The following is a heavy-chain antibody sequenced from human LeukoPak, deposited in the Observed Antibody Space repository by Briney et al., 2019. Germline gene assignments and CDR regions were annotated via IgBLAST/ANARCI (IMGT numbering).Heavy chain of an antibody. D-gene: IGHD3-10*01. V-gene: IGHV3-30*02. CDR1: GFTFSSYG. CDR3: AKGEVVRGVVLNWFDP. Sequence: GGSLRFSCAASGFTFSSYGMHWVRQAPGKGLEWVAFIRYDGSNKYYADSVKGRFTISRDNSKNTLYLQMNSLRAEDTAVYYCAKGEVVRGVVLNWFDPWGQGTLVTVSS. CDR2: IRYDGSNK. J-gene: IGHJ5*02.